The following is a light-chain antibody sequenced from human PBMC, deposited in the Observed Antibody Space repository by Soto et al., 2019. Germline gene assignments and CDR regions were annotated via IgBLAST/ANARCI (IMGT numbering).Light chain of an antibody. CDR3: AAWDDSLRVV. J-gene: IGLJ2*01. CDR1: SSNIGSNT. CDR2: SNN. Sequence: QSVLTQPPSASGTPGQRVTISCSGSSSNIGSNTVNWYQQLPGTAPKLLIYSNNQRPSGVPDRFSGSKSGTSASLAISGLQSADEADYYCAAWDDSLRVVFGGGTKLTVL. V-gene: IGLV1-44*01.